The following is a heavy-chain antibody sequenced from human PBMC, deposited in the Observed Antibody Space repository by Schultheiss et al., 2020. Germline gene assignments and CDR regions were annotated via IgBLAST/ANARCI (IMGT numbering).Heavy chain of an antibody. CDR2: IYTSGST. CDR3: ARDELDYYGMDV. CDR1: GGSISSYY. Sequence: GSLRLSCTVSGGSISSYYWSWIRQPPGKGLEWIGRIYTSGSTNYNPSLKSRVTISVDTSKNQFSLKLSSVTAADTAVYYCARDELDYYGMDVWGQGTTVTVSS. J-gene: IGHJ6*02. D-gene: IGHD1-1*01. V-gene: IGHV4-4*08.